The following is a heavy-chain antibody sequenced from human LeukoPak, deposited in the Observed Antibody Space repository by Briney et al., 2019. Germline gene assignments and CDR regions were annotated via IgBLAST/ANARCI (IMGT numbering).Heavy chain of an antibody. CDR1: GFTFSSYA. CDR2: ISGSGGST. V-gene: IGHV3-23*01. J-gene: IGHJ5*02. D-gene: IGHD1-20*01. Sequence: PGGSLRLSCAASGFTFSSYAISWVRQAPGKGLEWVAGISGSGGSTYYSDSVKGRFTISRDNYKNTLYLQIHSLRTDDTAIYFCAQLGIPYNWEMGSWGQGTLVTVSS. CDR3: AQLGIPYNWEMGS.